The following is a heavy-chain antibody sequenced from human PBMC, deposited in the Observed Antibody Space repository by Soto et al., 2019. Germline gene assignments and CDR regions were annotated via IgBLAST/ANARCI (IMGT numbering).Heavy chain of an antibody. CDR1: GFTVSSNY. Sequence: EVQLVESGGGLVQPGGSLRLSCAASGFTVSSNYMSWVRQAPGKGLEWVSVIYSGGSTYYADSVKGRFTISRHNSKNTLYLQMNSLRAEDTAVYYCARVPPTGYYSGMDVWGQGTTVTVSS. J-gene: IGHJ6*02. CDR2: IYSGGST. V-gene: IGHV3-53*04. CDR3: ARVPPTGYYSGMDV. D-gene: IGHD4-4*01.